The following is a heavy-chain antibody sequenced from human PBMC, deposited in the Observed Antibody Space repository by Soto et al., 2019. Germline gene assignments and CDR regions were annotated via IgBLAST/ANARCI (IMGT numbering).Heavy chain of an antibody. CDR2: INHSGIT. J-gene: IGHJ6*01. CDR1: GGSFSGYY. CDR3: ARTMGLVASTRPYNYFGLDV. V-gene: IGHV4-34*01. D-gene: IGHD1-1*01. Sequence: PSETLSLPCAPSGGSFSGYYWSRFRQPPRKGLEWSGKINHSGITNHNSSLISRVTISSERSTDQFSLNLISVTAADAAVYYCARTMGLVASTRPYNYFGLDVWVQRSPFAVGS.